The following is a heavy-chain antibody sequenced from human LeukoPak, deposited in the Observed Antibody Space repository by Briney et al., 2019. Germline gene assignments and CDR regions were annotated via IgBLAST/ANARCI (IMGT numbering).Heavy chain of an antibody. CDR3: AKGQVLRAAQSQFDP. J-gene: IGHJ5*02. D-gene: IGHD3-16*01. V-gene: IGHV3-23*01. CDR1: GFTFSSYG. CDR2: ISGSGDST. Sequence: GGSLRLSCAASGFTFSSYGMNWVRQAPGKGLEWVSSISGSGDSTNYADSVKGRFTISRDNSKSTLYLQMNNLRGEDTAVYYCAKGQVLRAAQSQFDPWGQGTLVTVSS.